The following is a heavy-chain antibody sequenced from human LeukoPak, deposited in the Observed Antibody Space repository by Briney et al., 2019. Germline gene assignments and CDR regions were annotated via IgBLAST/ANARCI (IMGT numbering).Heavy chain of an antibody. CDR2: ISSSGSTI. J-gene: IGHJ4*02. Sequence: GGSLRLSCAASGFTFSSYEMNWVRQAPGKGLEWVSYISSSGSTIYYADSVKGRFTISRDNAKNSLYLQMNSLRAEDTAVYYCARGEITMVRGANDYWGQGTLVTVSS. D-gene: IGHD3-10*01. CDR1: GFTFSSYE. V-gene: IGHV3-48*03. CDR3: ARGEITMVRGANDY.